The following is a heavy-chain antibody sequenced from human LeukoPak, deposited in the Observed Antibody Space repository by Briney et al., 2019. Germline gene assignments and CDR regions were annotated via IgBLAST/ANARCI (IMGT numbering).Heavy chain of an antibody. Sequence: GSLRLSCAASGSTFSSYAMNWVRQAPGKGLEWVSYIGSSGSTVYYADSVKGRFTISRDNAKNSLYMQMESLRDEDTAIYYCARDTLEYSNSPDALDIWGQGTMVTVSS. CDR3: ARDTLEYSNSPDALDI. J-gene: IGHJ3*02. CDR2: IGSSGSTV. V-gene: IGHV3-48*02. D-gene: IGHD4-23*01. CDR1: GSTFSSYA.